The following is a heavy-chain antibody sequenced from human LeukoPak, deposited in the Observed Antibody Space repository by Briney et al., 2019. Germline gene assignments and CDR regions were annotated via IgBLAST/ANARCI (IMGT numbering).Heavy chain of an antibody. V-gene: IGHV3-30*18. J-gene: IGHJ4*02. Sequence: GRSLRLSCETSGFIFSTYGMHWVRQAPGAGLEWVAVISYDGSTKYYAESVKGRLIISRDNSKNTLSLQMNDLRPDDTAVYYCAKDLWFGEFPYLDHWGQGTLVTVSS. CDR1: GFIFSTYG. CDR3: AKDLWFGEFPYLDH. CDR2: ISYDGSTK. D-gene: IGHD3-10*01.